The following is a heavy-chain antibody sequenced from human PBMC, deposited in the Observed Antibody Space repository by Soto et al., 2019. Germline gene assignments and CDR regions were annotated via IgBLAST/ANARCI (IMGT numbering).Heavy chain of an antibody. Sequence: QVQLVESGGGLVKPGGSLRLSCAASGFTFSDYYMSWIRQAPGKGLEWVSYISSSGSTIYYADAVKGRFTTSRDNAKNALYLQMNSLRAEDTAVYYCAREDSVTTVDFDYWGQGTLVTVSS. V-gene: IGHV3-11*01. CDR2: ISSSGSTI. CDR1: GFTFSDYY. D-gene: IGHD4-17*01. J-gene: IGHJ4*02. CDR3: AREDSVTTVDFDY.